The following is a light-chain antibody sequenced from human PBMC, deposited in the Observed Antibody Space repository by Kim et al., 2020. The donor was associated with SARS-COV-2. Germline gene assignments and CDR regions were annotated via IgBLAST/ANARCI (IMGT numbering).Light chain of an antibody. J-gene: IGLJ2*01. V-gene: IGLV3-1*01. CDR3: QVWEGTATV. Sequence: VSAGRTASINCSGERLSKKYVGWYREKSGQPPVAVMYEDGRRPSGIPERFSGSNSGNTATLTISETQAMDEADCYCQVWEGTATVFGGGTQLTVL. CDR1: RLSKKY. CDR2: EDG.